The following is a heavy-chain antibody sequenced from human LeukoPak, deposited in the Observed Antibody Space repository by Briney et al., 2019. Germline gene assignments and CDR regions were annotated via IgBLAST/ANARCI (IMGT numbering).Heavy chain of an antibody. CDR2: IYPCDSDT. CDR3: ARPPSRPPFI. J-gene: IGHJ3*02. CDR1: GYNFAYYW. Sequence: NRGESLKISCKGSGYNFAYYWIGWVRQMPGKGLEWMGIIYPCDSDTRYSPSFQGHVTISADKSIGTAYLQWSSRKASGTAMYYCARPPSRPPFIWGQGTMVNLSS. V-gene: IGHV5-51*01.